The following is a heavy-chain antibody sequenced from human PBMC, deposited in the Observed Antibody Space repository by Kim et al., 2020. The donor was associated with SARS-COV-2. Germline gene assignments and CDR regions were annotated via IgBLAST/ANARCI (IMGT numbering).Heavy chain of an antibody. D-gene: IGHD3-22*01. J-gene: IGHJ4*02. CDR2: IKQDGSEK. CDR3: ARDPSYRPYDSSGYSRD. Sequence: GGSLRLSCAASGFTFSSYWMSWVRQAPGKGLEWVANIKQDGSEKYYVDSVKGRFTISRDNAKNSLYLQMNSLRAEDTAVYYCARDPSYRPYDSSGYSRDWGQGTLVTVSS. V-gene: IGHV3-7*03. CDR1: GFTFSSYW.